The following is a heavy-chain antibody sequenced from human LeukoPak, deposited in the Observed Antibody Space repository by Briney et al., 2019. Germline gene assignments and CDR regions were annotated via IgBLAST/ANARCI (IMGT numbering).Heavy chain of an antibody. V-gene: IGHV7-4-1*02. CDR1: GYTFTSYA. Sequence: ASVKVSCKASGYTFTSYAMNWVRQAPGQGLEWMGWINTNTGNPTYAQGFTGRFVFSLDTSVSTAYLQISSLKAEDTAVYYCARGPRPALIAAAGTPFDSWGQGTLVTVSS. J-gene: IGHJ4*02. CDR2: INTNTGNP. D-gene: IGHD6-13*01. CDR3: ARGPRPALIAAAGTPFDS.